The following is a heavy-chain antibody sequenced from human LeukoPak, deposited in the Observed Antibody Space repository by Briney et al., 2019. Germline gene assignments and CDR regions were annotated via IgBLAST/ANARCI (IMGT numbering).Heavy chain of an antibody. CDR1: GFTFSSYG. CDR3: ARKGGGTYYLDY. J-gene: IGHJ4*02. CDR2: IQYDGSNK. Sequence: GGSLRLSCAASGFTFSSYGMHWVRQAPGKGLEWVAFIQYDGSNKYYADSVKGRFTISRDNSKNTLYLQMNSLRAEDTAVYYCARKGGGTYYLDYWGQGTLVTVSS. V-gene: IGHV3-30*02. D-gene: IGHD1-26*01.